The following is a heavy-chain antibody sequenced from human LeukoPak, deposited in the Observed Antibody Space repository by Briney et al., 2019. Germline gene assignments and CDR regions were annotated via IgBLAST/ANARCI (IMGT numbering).Heavy chain of an antibody. CDR2: IYYSGST. CDR3: ARGKIRSPEPFDY. CDR1: GGSISSYY. V-gene: IGHV4-59*01. Sequence: PSETLSLTCTVSGGSISSYYWSWIRQPPGKGLEWIGYIYYSGSTNYNPSLKSRVTISVDTSKNQFSLKLSSVTAADTAVYYCARGKIRSPEPFDYWGQGTLVTVSS. J-gene: IGHJ4*02.